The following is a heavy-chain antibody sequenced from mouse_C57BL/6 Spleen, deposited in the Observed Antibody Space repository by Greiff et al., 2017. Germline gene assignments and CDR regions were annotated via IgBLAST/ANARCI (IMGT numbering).Heavy chain of an antibody. D-gene: IGHD4-1*01. V-gene: IGHV2-2*01. CDR2: IWSGGST. CDR1: GFSLTSYG. CDR3: ARFWDGVFDY. Sequence: VQLQQSGPGLVQPSQSLSITCTVSGFSLTSYGVHWVRPSPGKGLEWLGVIWSGGSTDYNAAFISRLSISKDNSKSQVFFKMNSLQADDTAIYYCARFWDGVFDYWGQGTTLTVSS. J-gene: IGHJ2*01.